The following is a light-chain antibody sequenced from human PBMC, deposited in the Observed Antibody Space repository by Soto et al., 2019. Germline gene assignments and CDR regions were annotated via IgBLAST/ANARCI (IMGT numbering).Light chain of an antibody. V-gene: IGKV3-20*01. CDR3: QQYGSKRYT. Sequence: EIVLTQSPGTLALSPGERATLSCRASQSVSSSYLAWYQQKPGQAPRLLIYGASSRATGIPDGFSGSGSGTDFTLPISRLEPEDFAVYYCQQYGSKRYTFGQGTKLEIK. J-gene: IGKJ2*01. CDR2: GAS. CDR1: QSVSSSY.